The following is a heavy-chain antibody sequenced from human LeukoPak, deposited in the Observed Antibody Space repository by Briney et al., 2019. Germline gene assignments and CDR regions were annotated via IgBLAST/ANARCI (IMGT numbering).Heavy chain of an antibody. CDR2: INPNSGGT. D-gene: IGHD2-2*01. V-gene: IGHV1-2*02. CDR1: GYTFTGYY. CDR3: ARDMGYCSSTSCGWFDP. J-gene: IGHJ5*02. Sequence: GASVKVSCKASGYTFTGYYMHWVRQAPGQGLEWMGWINPNSGGTNYAQKFRGRVTMTRDTSISTAYMELSRLRSDDTAAYYCARDMGYCSSTSCGWFDPWGQGTLVTVSS.